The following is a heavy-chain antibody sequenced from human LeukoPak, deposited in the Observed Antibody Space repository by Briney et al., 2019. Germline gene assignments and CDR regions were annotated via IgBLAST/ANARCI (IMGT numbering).Heavy chain of an antibody. V-gene: IGHV3-30*18. Sequence: GGSLRLSCAASGFTFSSYAMSWVRQAPGKGLEWVAVISYDGSNKYYADSVKGRFTISRDNSKNTLYLQMNSLRAEDTAVYYCAKPGYSGYGAPFDYWGQGTLVTVSS. J-gene: IGHJ4*02. CDR1: GFTFSSYA. CDR2: ISYDGSNK. CDR3: AKPGYSGYGAPFDY. D-gene: IGHD5-12*01.